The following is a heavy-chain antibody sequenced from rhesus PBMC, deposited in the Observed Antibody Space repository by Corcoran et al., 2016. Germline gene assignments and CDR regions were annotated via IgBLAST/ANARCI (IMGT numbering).Heavy chain of an antibody. D-gene: IGHD6-25*01. Sequence: QVQLQESGPGLVKPSETLSLTCAVSGYSISSNYWSWIRQPPGKGLEWIGYIYGSSGSTYYNPSLKSQVTISTDTSKNQFSLKLSSVTAADTAVYYCARGDSGTWIPFDYWGQGVLVTVSS. CDR2: IYGSSGST. J-gene: IGHJ4*01. V-gene: IGHV4-147*01. CDR3: ARGDSGTWIPFDY. CDR1: GYSISSNY.